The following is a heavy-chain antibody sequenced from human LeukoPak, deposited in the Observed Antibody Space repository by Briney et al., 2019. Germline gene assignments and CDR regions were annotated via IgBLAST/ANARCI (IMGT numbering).Heavy chain of an antibody. CDR1: GYTFTGYY. Sequence: ASVKVSCKASGYTFTGYYMHWVRQAPGQGLEWMGWINPNSGGTNYAQKLQGRVTMTTDTSTSTAYMELRSLSSDDTAVYYCARSPSTVVTPRADYWGQGTQVTVSS. J-gene: IGHJ4*02. CDR3: ARSPSTVVTPRADY. V-gene: IGHV1-2*02. D-gene: IGHD4-23*01. CDR2: INPNSGGT.